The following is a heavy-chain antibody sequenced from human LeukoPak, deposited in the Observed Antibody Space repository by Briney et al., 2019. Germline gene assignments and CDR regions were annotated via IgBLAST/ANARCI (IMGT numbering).Heavy chain of an antibody. J-gene: IGHJ4*02. D-gene: IGHD5-12*01. CDR2: IYHSGST. CDR1: GGSISSSNW. Sequence: SETLSLTCAVSGGSISSSNWWSWVRQPPGKGLEWIGEIYHSGSTNYNPSLKSRVTISVDKSKNQFSLKLSSVTAADTAVYYCARWSGYDSTGFHFDYWGQGTLVTVSS. V-gene: IGHV4-4*02. CDR3: ARWSGYDSTGFHFDY.